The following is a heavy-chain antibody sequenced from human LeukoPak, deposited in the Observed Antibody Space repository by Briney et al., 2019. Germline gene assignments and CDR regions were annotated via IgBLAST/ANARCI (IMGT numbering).Heavy chain of an antibody. D-gene: IGHD5-24*01. CDR2: ISGSGSST. CDR1: GFTFSSYA. CDR3: AKRDGYNSNPLKD. J-gene: IGHJ4*02. V-gene: IGHV3-23*01. Sequence: GGSLRLSCAASGFTFSSYAMSWVRQAPGKGLEWVSAISGSGSSTYYADSVKGRFTISRDNSKNTLYLQMNSLRAEDTALYYCAKRDGYNSNPLKDWGQGTLVAVSS.